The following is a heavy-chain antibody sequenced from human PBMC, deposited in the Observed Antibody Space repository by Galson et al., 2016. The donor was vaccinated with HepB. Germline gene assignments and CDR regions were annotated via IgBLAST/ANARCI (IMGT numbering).Heavy chain of an antibody. V-gene: IGHV3-23*01. J-gene: IGHJ4*02. Sequence: LRLSCAVSGITFSNYXXXWVXXAPXXXLEXXXSIXXSGXXXHLXTSVXGRFTISRDNSKKTLFRHMXXXRVDDTAXYYCAGKWAPGPFDHWGQGALGTVSS. D-gene: IGHD1-26*01. CDR1: GITFSNYX. CDR2: IXXSGXXX. CDR3: AGKWAPGPFDH.